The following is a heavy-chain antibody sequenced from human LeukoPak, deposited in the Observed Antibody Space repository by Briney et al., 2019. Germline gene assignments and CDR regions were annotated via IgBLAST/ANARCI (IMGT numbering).Heavy chain of an antibody. CDR2: INHSGST. J-gene: IGHJ6*02. V-gene: IGHV4-34*01. CDR1: GGSFSGYY. CDR3: ARGLRFLEWSPGYGMDV. D-gene: IGHD3-3*01. Sequence: SETLSLTCAVYGGSFSGYYWSWIRQPPGKGLEWIGEINHSGSTNYNPSLKSRVTISVDTSKNQFSLKLSSVTAADTDVYYCARGLRFLEWSPGYGMDVWGQGTTVTVSS.